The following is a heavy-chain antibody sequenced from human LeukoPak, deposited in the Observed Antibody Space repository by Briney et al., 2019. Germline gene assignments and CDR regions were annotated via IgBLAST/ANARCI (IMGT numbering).Heavy chain of an antibody. D-gene: IGHD3-22*01. Sequence: PGGSLRLSCAASGFTFSSYAMHWVRQAPGKGLEWVAVISYDGSNKYYADSVKGRFTISRGNSKNTLYLQMNSLRAEDTAVYYCAREVAYDSSGTLGYYYYGMDVWGQGTTVTVSS. CDR2: ISYDGSNK. CDR3: AREVAYDSSGTLGYYYYGMDV. V-gene: IGHV3-30*04. J-gene: IGHJ6*02. CDR1: GFTFSSYA.